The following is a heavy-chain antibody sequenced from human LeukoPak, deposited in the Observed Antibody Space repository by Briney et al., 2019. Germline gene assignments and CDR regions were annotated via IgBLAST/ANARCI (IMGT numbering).Heavy chain of an antibody. J-gene: IGHJ4*02. Sequence: ASVKVSCKASGYTFTGYYMHWVRQAPGQGLEWMGGINPNSGGTNYAQELQGRVTMIRDTSISTAYMELSRLRSDDTAVYYCARDYGDYAYYFDYWGQGTLVTVSS. D-gene: IGHD4-17*01. CDR1: GYTFTGYY. V-gene: IGHV1-2*02. CDR2: INPNSGGT. CDR3: ARDYGDYAYYFDY.